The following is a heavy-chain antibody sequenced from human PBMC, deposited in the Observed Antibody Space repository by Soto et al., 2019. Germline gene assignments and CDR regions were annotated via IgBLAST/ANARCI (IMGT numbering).Heavy chain of an antibody. Sequence: GGSLRLSCAASGFTFSSYAMHWVRQAPGKGLEWVAVISYDGSNKYYADSVKGRFTISRDNSKNTLYLQMNSLRAEDTAVYYCARELQQEQQWLVQGDFDYWGQGTLVTAPQ. CDR1: GFTFSSYA. V-gene: IGHV3-30-3*01. CDR3: ARELQQEQQWLVQGDFDY. J-gene: IGHJ4*02. CDR2: ISYDGSNK. D-gene: IGHD6-19*01.